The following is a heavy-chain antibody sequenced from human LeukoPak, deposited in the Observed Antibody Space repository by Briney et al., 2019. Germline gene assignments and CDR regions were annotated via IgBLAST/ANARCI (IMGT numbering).Heavy chain of an antibody. CDR1: GCTFTSYD. CDR2: MNPNSGNT. J-gene: IGHJ6*02. V-gene: IGHV1-8*01. CDR3: ARSRVVVAATFVAYYYGMDV. Sequence: ASVKVSCKASGCTFTSYDINWVRQATGQGLEWMGWMNPNSGNTGYAQKFQGRVTMTRNTSISTAYMELSSLRSEDTAVYYCARSRVVVAATFVAYYYGMDVWGQGTTVTVSS. D-gene: IGHD2-15*01.